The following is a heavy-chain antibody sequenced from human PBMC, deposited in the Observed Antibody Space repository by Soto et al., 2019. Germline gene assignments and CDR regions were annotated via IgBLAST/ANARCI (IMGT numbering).Heavy chain of an antibody. Sequence: QVQLVESGGGVVQPGRSLRLSCAASGFTFSSYAMHWVRQAPGKGLEWVAVISYDGSNKYYADSVKGRFTISRDNSKNTLYLQMNSLRAEDTAVYYCARSTGAHYGMDVWGQGTTVIVSS. D-gene: IGHD3-10*01. CDR3: ARSTGAHYGMDV. V-gene: IGHV3-30-3*01. CDR2: ISYDGSNK. CDR1: GFTFSSYA. J-gene: IGHJ6*02.